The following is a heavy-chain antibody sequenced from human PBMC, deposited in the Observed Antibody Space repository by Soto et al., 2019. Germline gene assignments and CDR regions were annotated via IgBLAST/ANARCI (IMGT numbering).Heavy chain of an antibody. V-gene: IGHV1-24*01. D-gene: IGHD3-22*01. CDR1: GYTLTELS. Sequence: ASVKVSWKVSGYTLTELSMHWVRQAPGKGLEWMGGFDPEDGETIYAQKFQGRVTMTEDTSTDTAYMELSSLRSEDTAVYYCATDSRGYNDAFDIWGQGTMVTVSS. J-gene: IGHJ3*02. CDR2: FDPEDGET. CDR3: ATDSRGYNDAFDI.